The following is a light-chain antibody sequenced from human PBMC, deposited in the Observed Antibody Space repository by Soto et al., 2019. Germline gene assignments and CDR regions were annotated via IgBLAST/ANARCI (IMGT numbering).Light chain of an antibody. CDR2: WAS. CDR3: QQYYSSPWT. J-gene: IGKJ1*01. V-gene: IGKV4-1*01. Sequence: DIVINQSPDSLAVSLGARATISCKSSQSVLHSSNNENYLAWFQQKPGQSPKLLIYWASTRESWVPDRFNGSGSGTDFTLTISSLQAEDVAVYYCQQYYSSPWTFGQGTKVEIK. CDR1: QSVLHSSNNENY.